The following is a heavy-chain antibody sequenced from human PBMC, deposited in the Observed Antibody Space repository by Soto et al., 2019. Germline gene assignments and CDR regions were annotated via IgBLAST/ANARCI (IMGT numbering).Heavy chain of an antibody. CDR2: ISAYNGNT. Sequence: GASVKVSCKASGYTFTSYGISWVRQAPGQGLEWMGWISAYNGNTNYAQKLQGRVTMTTDTSTSTAYMELRSLRSDDTAVYYCARDQPNYDILTARNNWGQGTLVPVSS. J-gene: IGHJ4*02. CDR3: ARDQPNYDILTARNN. V-gene: IGHV1-18*01. D-gene: IGHD3-9*01. CDR1: GYTFTSYG.